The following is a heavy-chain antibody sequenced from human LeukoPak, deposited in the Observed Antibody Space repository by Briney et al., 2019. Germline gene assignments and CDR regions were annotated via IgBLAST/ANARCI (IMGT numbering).Heavy chain of an antibody. V-gene: IGHV4-30-2*01. Sequence: ASQTLSLTCAVSGGSISSGGYSWNWIRQPPGKGLEWIGYIYHTGSTYYNPSLKGRVTISVDRSKNQFSLNLSSVTAADTAVYYCARKDYGMDVWGQGTTVTVSS. CDR1: GGSISSGGYS. J-gene: IGHJ6*02. CDR2: IYHTGST. CDR3: ARKDYGMDV.